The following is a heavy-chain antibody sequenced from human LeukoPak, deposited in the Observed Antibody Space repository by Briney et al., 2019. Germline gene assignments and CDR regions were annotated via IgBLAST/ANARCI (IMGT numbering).Heavy chain of an antibody. J-gene: IGHJ4*02. Sequence: SETLSLTCAVSGGSIGGGPYSWSWIRQPPGKGLEWIGYIYQSGNTYYNPSLNSRVTMSVDRSKNHFSLTLNSVTAADTAVYYCARGPGGPGMYYFDYWGQGTLVTVSS. CDR3: ARGPGGPGMYYFDY. D-gene: IGHD3-10*01. V-gene: IGHV4-30-2*01. CDR2: IYQSGNT. CDR1: GGSIGGGPYS.